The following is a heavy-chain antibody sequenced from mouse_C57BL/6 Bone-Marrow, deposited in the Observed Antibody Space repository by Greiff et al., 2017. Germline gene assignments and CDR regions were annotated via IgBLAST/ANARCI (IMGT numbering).Heavy chain of an antibody. J-gene: IGHJ3*01. V-gene: IGHV5-4*01. D-gene: IGHD1-1*01. Sequence: EVLRVESGGGLVKPGGSLKLSCAASGFTFSSYAMSWVRQTPEKRLEWVATISDGGSYTYYPDNVKGRFTISRDNAKNNLYLQMNQLKSEDTAMYYCARDNSLYSSNSAWFAYWGQGTLVTVSA. CDR1: GFTFSSYA. CDR3: ARDNSLYSSNSAWFAY. CDR2: ISDGGSYT.